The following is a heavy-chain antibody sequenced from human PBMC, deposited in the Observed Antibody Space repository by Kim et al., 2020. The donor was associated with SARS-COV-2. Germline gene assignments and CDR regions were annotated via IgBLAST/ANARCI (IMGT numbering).Heavy chain of an antibody. Sequence: ASVKVSCKASGYTFTSYAMHWVRQAPGQRLEWMGWINAGNGNTKYSQKFQGRVTITRDTSASTAYMELSSLRSEDTAVYYCARSVVVATALDYWGQGTLVTVSS. J-gene: IGHJ4*02. V-gene: IGHV1-3*01. CDR1: GYTFTSYA. CDR2: INAGNGNT. CDR3: ARSVVVATALDY. D-gene: IGHD5-12*01.